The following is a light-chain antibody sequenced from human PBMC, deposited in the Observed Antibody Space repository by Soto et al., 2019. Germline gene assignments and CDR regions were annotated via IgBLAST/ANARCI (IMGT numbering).Light chain of an antibody. V-gene: IGLV3-25*03. CDR1: ALPKQY. CDR3: QSAESSGIPKV. CDR2: KDS. J-gene: IGLJ2*01. Sequence: SYELTQPPSVSVSPGQTARITCSGDALPKQYAYWYQQKPGQAPVVVIYKDSERPSGIPERLSGSGSGTTVTLTISGVQAEDEADYYCQSAESSGIPKVFGGGTKLTVL.